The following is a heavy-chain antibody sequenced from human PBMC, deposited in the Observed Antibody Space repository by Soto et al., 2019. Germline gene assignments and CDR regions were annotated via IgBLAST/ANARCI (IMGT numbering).Heavy chain of an antibody. CDR3: AKGTYRDYVYWDHAFDF. CDR1: GFTFSSYA. V-gene: IGHV3-23*01. J-gene: IGHJ3*01. D-gene: IGHD4-17*01. Sequence: QPGGSLRLSCAASGFTFSSYAMSWVRQAPGKGLEWVSAISGSSGRTYYADSVKGRFTFSRDNSKNTLYLQMNSLRAEDTAVYFCAKGTYRDYVYWDHAFDFWGQGTMVTVSS. CDR2: ISGSSGRT.